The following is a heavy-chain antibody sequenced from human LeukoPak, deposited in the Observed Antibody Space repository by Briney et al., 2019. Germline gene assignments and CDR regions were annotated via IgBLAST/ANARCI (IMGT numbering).Heavy chain of an antibody. V-gene: IGHV4-59*08. CDR2: IYYSGST. CDR3: ARHRDNSGYYVEFDY. CDR1: GDSISSYY. Sequence: SETLSLTCTVSGDSISSYYWSWIRQPPGKGLEWLGYIYYSGSTNYNPSLKSRVTISVDTSKNQFSLKLSSVTAADTAVYYCARHRDNSGYYVEFDYWGQGTLVTVSS. D-gene: IGHD3-22*01. J-gene: IGHJ4*02.